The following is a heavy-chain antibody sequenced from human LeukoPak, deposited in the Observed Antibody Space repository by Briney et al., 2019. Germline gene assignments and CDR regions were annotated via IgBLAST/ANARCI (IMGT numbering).Heavy chain of an antibody. D-gene: IGHD7-27*01. Sequence: SETLSLTCTVSAGSISSYYMSWIPQPPGKGLEWIGYIYTSVSTTYNPSLKSGVTISLDTSKNPISLKLSSVPAADTAVYYCARHQEAHATGSSYYFDYWGQGTLVTVSS. CDR3: ARHQEAHATGSSYYFDY. J-gene: IGHJ4*02. CDR2: IYTSVST. CDR1: AGSISSYY. V-gene: IGHV4-4*09.